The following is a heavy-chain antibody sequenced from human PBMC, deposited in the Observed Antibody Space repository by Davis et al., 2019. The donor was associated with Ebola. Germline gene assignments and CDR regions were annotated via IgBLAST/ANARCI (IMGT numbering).Heavy chain of an antibody. V-gene: IGHV3-11*06. CDR2: ISSSSSYT. Sequence: GESLKISCAASGFTFSSYWMSWIRQAPGKGLEWVSYISSSSSYTNYADSVKGRFTISRDTSKNTLYLQMNSLRAEDTAVYYCARPTYYYDSSGYYSFLDYWGQGTLVTVSS. CDR3: ARPTYYYDSSGYYSFLDY. CDR1: GFTFSSYW. J-gene: IGHJ4*02. D-gene: IGHD3-22*01.